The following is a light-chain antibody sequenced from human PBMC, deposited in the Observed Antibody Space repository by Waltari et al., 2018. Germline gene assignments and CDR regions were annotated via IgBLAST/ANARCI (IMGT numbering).Light chain of an antibody. CDR3: LQVDSFPRT. CDR1: QGISSR. J-gene: IGKJ1*01. V-gene: IGKV1-12*01. CDR2: DAS. Sequence: DIQMTQSPSSVSASVGDRVTLTCRASQGISSRLAWYQQKPGKAPKLLVYDASSLHSGVPSRFSRSGSGTEFTRTISSLQPEDFATYYCLQVDSFPRTFGQGTKVEVK.